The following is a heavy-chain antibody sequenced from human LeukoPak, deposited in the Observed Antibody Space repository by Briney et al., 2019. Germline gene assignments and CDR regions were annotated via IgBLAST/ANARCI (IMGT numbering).Heavy chain of an antibody. CDR3: AKGDTDCTCPGY. CDR2: FERGGHT. CDR1: GFIVSSTY. D-gene: IGHD2-21*02. J-gene: IGHJ4*02. V-gene: IGHV3-53*01. Sequence: GGSLRLSCAASGFIVSSTYMSWVRQTPGKGLAWVSTFERGGHTAYADSVKGRFTISRDVSENTIYLQMNSLRVEDTAVYYCAKGDTDCTCPGYWGQGTLVTVSS.